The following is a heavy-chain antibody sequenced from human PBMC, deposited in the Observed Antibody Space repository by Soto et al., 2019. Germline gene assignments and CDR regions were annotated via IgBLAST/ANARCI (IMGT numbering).Heavy chain of an antibody. CDR3: AGDDWEPHHC. Sequence: PGGSLRLSCAASGFTFSSSWMSWVRQAPGKGLEWVANIKEDGSEIHYVDSVKGRFTISRDNAKNCLYLQMSSLRVEDTGVYYCAGDDWEPHHCRGQGSSVTVSS. CDR2: IKEDGSEI. CDR1: GFTFSSSW. V-gene: IGHV3-7*04. D-gene: IGHD2-21*01. J-gene: IGHJ4*02.